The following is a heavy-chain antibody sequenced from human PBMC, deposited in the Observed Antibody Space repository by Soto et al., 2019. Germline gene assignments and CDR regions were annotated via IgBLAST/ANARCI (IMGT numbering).Heavy chain of an antibody. Sequence: GEDLNMSGQGRGCTVSTYCRTSVRQIDGEALEGMGRIDPTNSYITYNPSFQGHVTISADKSISTAYLQWSSLKASDTAMYYCARHDGRPRDGSSWYWPIDYWGQGTRVTGSS. CDR3: ARHDGRPRDGSSWYWPIDY. CDR1: GCTVSTYC. CDR2: IDPTNSYI. D-gene: IGHD6-13*01. V-gene: IGHV5-10-1*01. J-gene: IGHJ4*02.